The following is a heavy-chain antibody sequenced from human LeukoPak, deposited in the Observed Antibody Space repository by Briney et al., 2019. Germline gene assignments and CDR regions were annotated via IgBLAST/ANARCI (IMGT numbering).Heavy chain of an antibody. J-gene: IGHJ4*02. V-gene: IGHV3-30-3*02. Sequence: QPGRSLRLSCAASGFTFSRHAVHWVRRAPGKGLEWLAVISYDGSNKYYADSVKGRFTISRDNSKNMIYLELSRLKDEDTAVYYCAKERSLEIAVAGTIFDYWGQGTLVTVSS. CDR3: AKERSLEIAVAGTIFDY. CDR2: ISYDGSNK. D-gene: IGHD6-19*01. CDR1: GFTFSRHA.